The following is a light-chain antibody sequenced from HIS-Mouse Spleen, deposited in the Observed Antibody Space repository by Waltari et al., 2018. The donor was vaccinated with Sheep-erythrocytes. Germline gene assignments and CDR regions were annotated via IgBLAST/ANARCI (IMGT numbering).Light chain of an antibody. J-gene: IGLJ2*01. CDR3: QAWDSSIVV. CDR2: QDT. CDR1: KLGDKY. V-gene: IGLV3-1*01. Sequence: SSELTQPPSVSVSPGQTASITCSGDKLGDKYACWYQQKPGQSPVLVIYQDTKRPSGIPERFSGSNSGNTATLTISGTKAMDEADYYCQAWDSSIVVFGGGTKLTVL.